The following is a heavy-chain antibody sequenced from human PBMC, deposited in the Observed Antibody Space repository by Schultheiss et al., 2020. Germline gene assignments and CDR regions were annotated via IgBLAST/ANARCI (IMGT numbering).Heavy chain of an antibody. V-gene: IGHV1-18*04. Sequence: ASVKVSCKASGYTFTSYGISWVRQAPGQGLEWVGWISAYNGNTNYAQKFQGWVTMTRDTSISTAYMELSRLRSDDTAVYYCARDIAVAGTGYMDVWGKGTTVTVSS. CDR1: GYTFTSYG. CDR2: ISAYNGNT. J-gene: IGHJ6*03. D-gene: IGHD6-19*01. CDR3: ARDIAVAGTGYMDV.